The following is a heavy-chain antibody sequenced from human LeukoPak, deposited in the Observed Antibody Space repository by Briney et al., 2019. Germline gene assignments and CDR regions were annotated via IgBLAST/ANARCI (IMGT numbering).Heavy chain of an antibody. CDR2: IIPIFGTA. CDR3: ARGLLRYFDWSLNH. Sequence: ASVKVSCKASGGTFSSYAISWVRQAPGQGLEWMGGIIPIFGTANYAQKFQGRVTITADESTSTAYMELSSLRSEDTAVYYCARGLLRYFDWSLNHWGQGTLVTVSS. V-gene: IGHV1-69*01. J-gene: IGHJ5*02. CDR1: GGTFSSYA. D-gene: IGHD3-9*01.